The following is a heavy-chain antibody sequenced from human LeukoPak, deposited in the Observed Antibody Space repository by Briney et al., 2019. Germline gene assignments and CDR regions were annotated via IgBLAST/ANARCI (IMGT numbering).Heavy chain of an antibody. V-gene: IGHV3-7*01. CDR3: CGSYSPFDY. D-gene: IGHD1-26*01. CDR1: GFTFSSYW. Sequence: PGGSLRLSCAASGFTFSSYWMSWVRRAPGKGLEWVANIKQDGSEKYYVDSVKGRFTISRDNAKNSLYLQMNSLRAEDTAVYYCCGSYSPFDYWGQGTLVTVSS. CDR2: IKQDGSEK. J-gene: IGHJ4*02.